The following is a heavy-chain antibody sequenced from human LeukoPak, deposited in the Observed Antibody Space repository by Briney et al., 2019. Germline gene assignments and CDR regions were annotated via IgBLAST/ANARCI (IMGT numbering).Heavy chain of an antibody. J-gene: IGHJ5*02. CDR1: GYTFTSYD. V-gene: IGHV1-8*01. CDR3: AREPVNPVAGTVLFDP. CDR2: MNPNSGNT. Sequence: ASVKVSCKASGYTFTSYDINWVRQATGQGLEWMGWMNPNSGNTGYAQKFQGRVTMTRNTSISTAYMELSSLRSEDTAVYYCAREPVNPVAGTVLFDPWGQGTLVTVSS. D-gene: IGHD6-19*01.